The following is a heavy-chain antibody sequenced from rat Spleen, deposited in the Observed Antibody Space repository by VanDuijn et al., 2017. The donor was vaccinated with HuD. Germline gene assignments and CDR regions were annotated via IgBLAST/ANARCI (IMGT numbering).Heavy chain of an antibody. J-gene: IGHJ2*01. D-gene: IGHD1-7*01. CDR3: ARGHTMGMDYFDY. Sequence: EVQLVESGGGLVQPGRSLKLSCAASGFTFSDYYMAWVRQAPKKGLEWVASISYEGSSIYYGDSVKGRFNISRDNAKSTRYLQMNSLRSEDTATYYCARGHTMGMDYFDYWGQGVMVTVSS. CDR1: GFTFSDYY. V-gene: IGHV5-22*01. CDR2: ISYEGSSI.